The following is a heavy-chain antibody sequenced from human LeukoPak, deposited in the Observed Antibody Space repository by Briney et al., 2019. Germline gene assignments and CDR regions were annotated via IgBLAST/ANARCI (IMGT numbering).Heavy chain of an antibody. CDR2: IYYIGST. J-gene: IGHJ4*02. D-gene: IGHD3-22*01. V-gene: IGHV4-59*01. CDR3: ARLGGYSYYYDSSGYRLGELDY. Sequence: PGGSLRLSCAASGFTFSDYYMSWIRQPPGKGLEWLGYIYYIGSTNYNPSLKSRVTISVDTSKNQFSLKLSSVTAADTAVYYCARLGGYSYYYDSSGYRLGELDYWGQGTLVTVSS. CDR1: GFTFSDYY.